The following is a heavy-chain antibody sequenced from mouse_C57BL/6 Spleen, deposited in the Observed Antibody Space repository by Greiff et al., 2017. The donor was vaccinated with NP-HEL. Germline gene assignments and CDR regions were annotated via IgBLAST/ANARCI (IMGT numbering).Heavy chain of an antibody. CDR1: GYTFTSYW. CDR3: AINYGSSFAMDD. D-gene: IGHD1-1*01. V-gene: IGHV1-74*01. CDR2: IHPSDSAP. Sequence: QVQLQQPGAELVKPGASVKVSCKASGYTFTSYWMHWVKQRPGQGLEWIGRIHPSDSAPNYNQQFKGKATLTVDNSSSTAYLQHSSLTAEESAVNYGAINYGSSFAMDDWGQGTSVTGSS. J-gene: IGHJ4*01.